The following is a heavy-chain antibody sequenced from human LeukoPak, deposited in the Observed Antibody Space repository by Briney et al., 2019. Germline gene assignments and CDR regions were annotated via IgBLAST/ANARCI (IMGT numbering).Heavy chain of an antibody. CDR3: ARRLTQYDCFDP. CDR2: TYYRSTWYN. J-gene: IGHJ5*02. Sequence: SQTLSLTCAISGDSVSSNSVTWNWIRQSPSRGLEWLGRTYYRSTWYNDYAVSVRGRITVNPDTSKNQFSLHLNSVTPEDTAVYYCARRLTQYDCFDPWGQGILVTVYS. D-gene: IGHD2-2*01. CDR1: GDSVSSNSVT. V-gene: IGHV6-1*01.